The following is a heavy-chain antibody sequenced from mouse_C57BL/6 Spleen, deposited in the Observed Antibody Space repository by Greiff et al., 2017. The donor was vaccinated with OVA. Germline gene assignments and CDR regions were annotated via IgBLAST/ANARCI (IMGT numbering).Heavy chain of an antibody. V-gene: IGHV1-50*01. CDR1: GYTFTSYW. Sequence: QVQLQQPGAELVKPGASVKLSCKASGYTFTSYWMQWVKQRPGQGLEWIGEIDPSDSYTNYNQKFKGKATLTVDTPSSTAYMQLSSLTSEDSAVYYCANYGSTPYYFDYWGQGTTLTVSS. CDR3: ANYGSTPYYFDY. D-gene: IGHD1-1*01. CDR2: IDPSDSYT. J-gene: IGHJ2*01.